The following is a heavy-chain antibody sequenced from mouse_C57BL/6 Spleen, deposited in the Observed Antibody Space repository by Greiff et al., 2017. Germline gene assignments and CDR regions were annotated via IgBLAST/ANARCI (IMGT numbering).Heavy chain of an antibody. V-gene: IGHV1-55*01. Sequence: QVQLQQPGAELVKPGASVKMSCKASGYTFTSYWITWVKQRPGQGLEWIGDIYPGSGSTNYNEKFKSKATLTVDTSSSTAYMQLSSLTSEDSAVYYCARLEIYYGNYGSWFAYWGQGTLVTVSA. CDR1: GYTFTSYW. CDR3: ARLEIYYGNYGSWFAY. CDR2: IYPGSGST. J-gene: IGHJ3*01. D-gene: IGHD2-1*01.